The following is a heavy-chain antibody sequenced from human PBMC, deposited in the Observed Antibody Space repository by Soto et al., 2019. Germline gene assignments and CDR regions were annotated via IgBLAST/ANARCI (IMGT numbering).Heavy chain of an antibody. CDR1: GFTFSSYG. CDR2: IWYDGSNK. D-gene: IGHD6-13*01. CDR3: ARDQEPGIAAAGDY. J-gene: IGHJ4*02. Sequence: GGSLRLSCAASGFTFSSYGMHWVRQAPGKGLEWVAVIWYDGSNKYYADSVKGRFTISRDNSKNTLYLQMNSLRAEDTAVYYCARDQEPGIAAAGDYWGQGTLVTVSS. V-gene: IGHV3-33*01.